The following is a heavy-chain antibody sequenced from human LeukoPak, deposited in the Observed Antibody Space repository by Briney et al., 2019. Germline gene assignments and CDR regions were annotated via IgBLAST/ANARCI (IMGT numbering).Heavy chain of an antibody. CDR2: IYYSGRT. CDR1: GGSISGSNYY. D-gene: IGHD5-24*01. V-gene: IGHV4-39*01. J-gene: IGHJ4*02. CDR3: ARHEEEDGYNAKTFHY. Sequence: PSETLSLTCTVSGGSISGSNYYWGWIRQPPGMGLEWIGSIYYSGRTYYNPSLKSRVTISVDTSNNHFSLRPSSVTAADTAVYYCARHEEEDGYNAKTFHYWGQGTLVTVSS.